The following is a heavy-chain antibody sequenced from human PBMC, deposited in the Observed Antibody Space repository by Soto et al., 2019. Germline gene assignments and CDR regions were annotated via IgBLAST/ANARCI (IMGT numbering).Heavy chain of an antibody. CDR3: ARGLLGGAAA. J-gene: IGHJ5*02. D-gene: IGHD3-16*01. CDR2: INPSGST. Sequence: QVQLQQWGAGLLKPSETLSLTCAVYGGSLSGYYWSWIRQPPGQGLEWIGEINPSGSTSYIPSLESRGIMSVDTSKNQFSLRLSSVTAADTAVYYCARGLLGGAAAWGQGSLVTVSS. V-gene: IGHV4-34*01. CDR1: GGSLSGYY.